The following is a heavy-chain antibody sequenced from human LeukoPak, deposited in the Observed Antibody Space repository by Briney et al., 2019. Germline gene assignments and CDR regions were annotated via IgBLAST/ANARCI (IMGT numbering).Heavy chain of an antibody. CDR2: INHSGST. Sequence: SETLSLTCAVYGGSFSGYCWSWIRQPPGKGLEWIGEINHSGSTNYNPSLKSRVTISVDTSRNQFSLKLSSVTAADTAVYYCARGVYYYDSSNAFDIWGQGTMVTVSS. V-gene: IGHV4-34*01. J-gene: IGHJ3*02. CDR1: GGSFSGYC. D-gene: IGHD3-22*01. CDR3: ARGVYYYDSSNAFDI.